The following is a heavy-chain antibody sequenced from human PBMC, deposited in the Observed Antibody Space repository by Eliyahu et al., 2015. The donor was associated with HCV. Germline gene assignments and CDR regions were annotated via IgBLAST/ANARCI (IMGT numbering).Heavy chain of an antibody. Sequence: QVQLQESGPGLVKPSETLSXXCXVXXXXISSYYWSWIRXPPGKGLEWIGYIYYSGSTNYNPSLKSRVTISVDTSKNQFSLKLSSVTAADTAVYYCARTPSSYGYYYYYGMDVWGQGTTVTVSS. D-gene: IGHD5-18*01. J-gene: IGHJ6*02. CDR1: XXXISSYY. V-gene: IGHV4-59*01. CDR3: ARTPSSYGYYYYYGMDV. CDR2: IYYSGST.